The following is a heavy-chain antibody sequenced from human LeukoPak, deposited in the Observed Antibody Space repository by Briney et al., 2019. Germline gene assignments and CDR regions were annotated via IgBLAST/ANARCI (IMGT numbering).Heavy chain of an antibody. CDR1: GFTFSSYA. CDR3: ARDYCSGGNCYSLPSFDP. Sequence: GGSLRLSCAASGFTFSSYAMSWVRQAPGKGLEWVSAISGSGGSTYYADSVKGRFTISRDSSKNTLHLQMNSLGAEDTAVYYCARDYCSGGNCYSLPSFDPWGQGTLVTVSS. J-gene: IGHJ5*02. V-gene: IGHV3-23*01. CDR2: ISGSGGST. D-gene: IGHD2-15*01.